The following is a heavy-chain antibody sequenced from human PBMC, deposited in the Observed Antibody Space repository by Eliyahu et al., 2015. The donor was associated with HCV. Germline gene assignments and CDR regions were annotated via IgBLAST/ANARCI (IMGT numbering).Heavy chain of an antibody. CDR1: GFTXSSYW. J-gene: IGHJ6*02. CDR2: IKQDGSEK. CDR3: ARDTTYYDFWSGSDYYYGMDV. D-gene: IGHD3-3*01. V-gene: IGHV3-7*03. Sequence: EVQLVESGGGLVQPGGSLRLSCAASGFTXSSYWMSWVRQAPGKGLEWVANIKQDGSEKYYVDSVKGRFTISRDNAKNSLYLQMNSLRAEDTAVYYCARDTTYYDFWSGSDYYYGMDVWGQGTTVTVSS.